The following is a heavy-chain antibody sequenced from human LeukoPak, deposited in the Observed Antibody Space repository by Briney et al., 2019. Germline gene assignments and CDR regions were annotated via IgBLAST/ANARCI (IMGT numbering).Heavy chain of an antibody. D-gene: IGHD2-2*01. CDR2: ISSSSNTI. Sequence: PGGSLRLSCAASGFTFSSFGMNWVRQAPGKGLEWVSYISSSSNTIYYADSVKGRFTISRDNAKNSLYLQMNSLRAEDTAVYYCARDHAYAFDIWGQGTLVTVSS. CDR3: ARDHAYAFDI. V-gene: IGHV3-48*01. CDR1: GFTFSSFG. J-gene: IGHJ3*02.